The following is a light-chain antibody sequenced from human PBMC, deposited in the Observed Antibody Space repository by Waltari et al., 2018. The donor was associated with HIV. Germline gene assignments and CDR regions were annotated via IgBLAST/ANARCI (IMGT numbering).Light chain of an antibody. CDR3: ALYMGSGIVV. Sequence: QTVVTQEPSFSVSPGGTVTLTCGFSSGSVSTSYYPSWYQLTPGQPPRTLIYSTNTRSSGVPDRFSGSILGIKAALTITGAQADDESVYFCALYMGSGIVVFGGGTKLTVL. CDR1: SGSVSTSYY. CDR2: STN. V-gene: IGLV8-61*01. J-gene: IGLJ2*01.